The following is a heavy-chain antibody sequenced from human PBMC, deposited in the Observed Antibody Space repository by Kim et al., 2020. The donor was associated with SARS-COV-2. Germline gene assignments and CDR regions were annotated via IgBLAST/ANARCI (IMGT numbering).Heavy chain of an antibody. J-gene: IGHJ3*02. V-gene: IGHV4-34*01. D-gene: IGHD3-10*01. CDR1: GGSFSGYY. CDR3: ARTKPEVRGNPRRTSGAFDI. Sequence: SETLSLTCAVYGGSFSGYYWSWIRQPPGKGLEWIGEINHSGSTNYNPSLKSRVTISVDTSKNQFSLKLSSVTAADTAVYYCARTKPEVRGNPRRTSGAFDIWGQGTMVTVSS. CDR2: INHSGST.